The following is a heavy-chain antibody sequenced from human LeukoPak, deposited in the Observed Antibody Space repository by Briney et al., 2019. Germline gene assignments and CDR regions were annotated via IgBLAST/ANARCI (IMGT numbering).Heavy chain of an antibody. CDR3: AKNRGYCSGGSCYGDY. CDR1: GFTFSSYS. Sequence: GGSLRLSCAASGFTFSSYSMNWVRQAPGKGLEWVSSISSSSSYIYYADSVKGRFTISRDNAKNSLYLQMNSLRAEDTAVYYCAKNRGYCSGGSCYGDYWGQGTLVTVSS. V-gene: IGHV3-21*04. CDR2: ISSSSSYI. D-gene: IGHD2-15*01. J-gene: IGHJ4*02.